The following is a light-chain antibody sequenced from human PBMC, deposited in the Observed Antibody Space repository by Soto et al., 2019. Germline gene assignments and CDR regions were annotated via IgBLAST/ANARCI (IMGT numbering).Light chain of an antibody. CDR3: QQRSNWPIT. CDR1: QSFRGL. CDR2: DAY. V-gene: IGKV3-11*01. Sequence: EALLTQSPVTLSLSPGEGATLSFRASQSFRGLLAWYQQKPGQAPRLLIYDAYNRATGIPPRFSGSGSGTDFTLTISSLEPEDFAVYYCQQRSNWPITFGQGTRLEIK. J-gene: IGKJ5*01.